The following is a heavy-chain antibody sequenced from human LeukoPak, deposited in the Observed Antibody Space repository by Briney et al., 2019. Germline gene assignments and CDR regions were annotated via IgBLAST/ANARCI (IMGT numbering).Heavy chain of an antibody. V-gene: IGHV4-59*01. J-gene: IGHJ6*02. Sequence: SETLSLTCAVYGGSFSGYYWSWIRQPPGKGLEWIGYIYYSGSTNYNPSLKSRVTISVDTSKNQFSLKLSSVTAADTAVYYCARGRGEGGSYYVHYYYGMDVWGQGTTVTVSS. CDR2: IYYSGST. CDR1: GGSFSGYY. D-gene: IGHD1-26*01. CDR3: ARGRGEGGSYYVHYYYGMDV.